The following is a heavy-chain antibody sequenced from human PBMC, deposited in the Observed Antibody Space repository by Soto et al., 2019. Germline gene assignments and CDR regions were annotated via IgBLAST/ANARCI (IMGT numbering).Heavy chain of an antibody. CDR1: GGTFSSYA. D-gene: IGHD3-9*01. CDR2: IIPIFGTA. J-gene: IGHJ6*02. V-gene: IGHV1-69*13. CDR3: AGHTDILTGDYPYYYYYYGMDV. Sequence: SVKVSCKASGGTFSSYAISWVRQAPGQGLEWMGGIIPIFGTANYAQKFQGRVTITADESTSTAYMELSSLRSEDTAVYYCAGHTDILTGDYPYYYYYYGMDVWGQGTTVTVSS.